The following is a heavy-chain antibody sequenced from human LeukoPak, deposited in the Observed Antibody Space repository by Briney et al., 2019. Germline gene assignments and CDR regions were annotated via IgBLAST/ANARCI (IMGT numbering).Heavy chain of an antibody. D-gene: IGHD6-19*01. Sequence: QTGGSLRLSCAASGFSFSGYGIHWVRQALGKGLEWVAFIRFDATIKYYADSVKGRFTISRDNSKNTVYFQMNSLRPEDTAVYYCARADYYFFMDVWGKGTTVTVSS. J-gene: IGHJ6*03. CDR2: IRFDATIK. CDR3: ARADYYFFMDV. CDR1: GFSFSGYG. V-gene: IGHV3-30*02.